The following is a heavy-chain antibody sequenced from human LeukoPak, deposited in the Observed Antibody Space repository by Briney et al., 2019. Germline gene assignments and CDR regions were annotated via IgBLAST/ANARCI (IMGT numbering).Heavy chain of an antibody. CDR2: IWYDGNNK. CDR1: GFTFSSFG. CDR3: ARAFTSTGYYYVEY. V-gene: IGHV3-33*01. Sequence: GGSLRLSCAASGFTFSSFGMHWVRQAPGKGLEWVAVIWYDGNNKYYADSVKGRFTTSRDNSKNTLYLQMNSLRAEDTAVYYCARAFTSTGYYYVEYWGQGTLVTVSS. D-gene: IGHD3-22*01. J-gene: IGHJ4*02.